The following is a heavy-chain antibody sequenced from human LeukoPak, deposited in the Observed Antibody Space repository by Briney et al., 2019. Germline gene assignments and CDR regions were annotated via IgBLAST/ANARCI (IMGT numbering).Heavy chain of an antibody. CDR3: ARGSVVVQANWFDP. D-gene: IGHD3-22*01. Sequence: ASVKVSCKASGYTFTGYYMHWVRQAPGQGLEWMGWINPNSGGTNYAQKLQGRVTMTTDTSTSTAYMELRSLRSDDTAVYYCARGSVVVQANWFDPWGQGTLVTVSS. CDR2: INPNSGGT. J-gene: IGHJ5*02. CDR1: GYTFTGYY. V-gene: IGHV1-2*02.